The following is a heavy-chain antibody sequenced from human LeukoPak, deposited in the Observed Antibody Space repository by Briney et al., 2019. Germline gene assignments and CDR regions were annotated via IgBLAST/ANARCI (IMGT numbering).Heavy chain of an antibody. CDR1: GGSISSGDYY. J-gene: IGHJ4*02. V-gene: IGHV4-30-4*08. Sequence: PSQTLSLTCTVSGGSISSGDYYWSWVRQPPGKGLEWIGCIYYSGSTYYNPSLKSRVTISVDTSKNQFSLKLSSVTAADTAVYYCASTTLFGELYYWGQGTLVTVSS. CDR3: ASTTLFGELYY. CDR2: IYYSGST. D-gene: IGHD3-10*02.